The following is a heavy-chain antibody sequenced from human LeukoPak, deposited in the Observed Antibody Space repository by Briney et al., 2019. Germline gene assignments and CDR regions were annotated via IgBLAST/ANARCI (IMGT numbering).Heavy chain of an antibody. D-gene: IGHD5-24*01. CDR1: GGSINSGSYY. Sequence: SETLSLTCTVSGGSINSGSYYWSWIRQPAGKGLEWIGRVYTSGSANYNPSLMSRVTISVDTSKNQFSLKLSSVTAADTAVYYCARDVGSMATIPSDAFDIWGQGTMVTVSS. V-gene: IGHV4-61*02. CDR2: VYTSGSA. CDR3: ARDVGSMATIPSDAFDI. J-gene: IGHJ3*02.